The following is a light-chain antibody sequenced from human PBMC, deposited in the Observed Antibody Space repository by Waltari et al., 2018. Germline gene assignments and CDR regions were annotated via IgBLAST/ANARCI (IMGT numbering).Light chain of an antibody. CDR2: KIN. CDR3: VLYMGSGIWV. CDR1: PGYVRITSY. V-gene: IGLV8-61*01. Sequence: QTVVTQDPSLSVSPGRTVNRPYYLTPGYVRITSYASWYQQTPGQAPRTLVHKINSRSSWVPDRFSGSMLGNKAALTITGAQAEDESDYYCVLYMGSGIWVFGGGTKLTVL. J-gene: IGLJ3*02.